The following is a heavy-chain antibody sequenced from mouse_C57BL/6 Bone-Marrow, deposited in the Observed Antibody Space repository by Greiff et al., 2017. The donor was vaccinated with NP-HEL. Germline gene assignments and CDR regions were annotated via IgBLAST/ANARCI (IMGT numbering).Heavy chain of an antibody. J-gene: IGHJ2*01. CDR1: GFTFSSYA. CDR3: ARDRSYGYYFDY. CDR2: ISDGGSYT. V-gene: IGHV5-4*01. Sequence: EVMLVESGGGLVKPGGSLKLSCAASGFTFSSYAMSWVRQTPEKRLEWVATISDGGSYTYYPDNVKGRFTISRDNAKNNLYLQMSHLKSEDTAMYYCARDRSYGYYFDYWGQGTTLTVSS. D-gene: IGHD1-1*01.